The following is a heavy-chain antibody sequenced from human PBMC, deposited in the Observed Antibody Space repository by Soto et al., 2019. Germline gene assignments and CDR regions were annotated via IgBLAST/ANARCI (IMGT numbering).Heavy chain of an antibody. CDR2: ISSDGRST. CDR1: GFAFSTYW. D-gene: IGHD3-3*01. V-gene: IGHV3-74*01. J-gene: IGHJ6*02. Sequence: EVQLVESGGGLVQPGGSLRLSCIDSGFAFSTYWMHWVRQVPGKGLVWVSRISSDGRSTSDADSVKGRFTISRDNAKKTLYLQMNRLRAEDTAVYYCAREKLIRFLERSGEDHYYGMDVWGQGTTVTVSS. CDR3: AREKLIRFLERSGEDHYYGMDV.